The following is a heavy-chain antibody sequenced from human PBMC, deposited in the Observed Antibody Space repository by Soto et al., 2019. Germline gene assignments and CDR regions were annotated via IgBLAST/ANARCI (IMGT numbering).Heavy chain of an antibody. Sequence: ASVKVSCKASGYTFTSYGISWVRQAPGQGLEWMGWISAYNGNTNYAQKLQGRVTMTTDTSTSTAYMELRSLRSDDTAVYYCARDRPIMITFGGVIDPAFDYWGQGTLVTVSS. J-gene: IGHJ4*02. CDR3: ARDRPIMITFGGVIDPAFDY. V-gene: IGHV1-18*01. D-gene: IGHD3-16*02. CDR1: GYTFTSYG. CDR2: ISAYNGNT.